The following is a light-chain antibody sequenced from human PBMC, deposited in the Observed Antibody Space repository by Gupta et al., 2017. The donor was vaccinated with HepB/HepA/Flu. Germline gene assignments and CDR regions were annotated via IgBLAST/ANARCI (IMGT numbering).Light chain of an antibody. V-gene: IGLV2-8*01. CDR2: DVF. CDR3: FSYAGNDNWV. J-gene: IGLJ1*01. CDR1: SSDIGAYNL. Sequence: QSAPTQPPSASGSPGQSVTISCTGTSSDIGAYNLVSWYQQHPGKAPKLIIYDVFQRPSGVPDRFSGSKSGNTASLTVSGLQAEDEADYYCFSYAGNDNWVFGGGIKVTVL.